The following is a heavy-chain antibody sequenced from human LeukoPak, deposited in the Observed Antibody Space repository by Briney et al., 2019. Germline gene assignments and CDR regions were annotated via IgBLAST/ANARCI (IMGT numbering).Heavy chain of an antibody. CDR2: IYSTGST. D-gene: IGHD6-13*01. CDR3: ARRGSSSYYFDS. J-gene: IGHJ4*02. Sequence: XXQPPGKDXEWIGYIYSTGSTNYNPSLKSRVTISIDTSKNQFSLRLSSVTAADTAMYYCARRGSSSYYFDSWGQGTLVTVSS. V-gene: IGHV4-4*09.